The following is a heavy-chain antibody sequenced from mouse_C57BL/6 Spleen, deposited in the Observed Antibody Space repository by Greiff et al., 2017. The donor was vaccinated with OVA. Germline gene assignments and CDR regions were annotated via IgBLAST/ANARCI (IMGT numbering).Heavy chain of an antibody. D-gene: IGHD4-1*01. CDR1: GYSFTGYY. CDR3: ARNWGGDY. J-gene: IGHJ2*01. CDR2: INPSTGGT. V-gene: IGHV1-42*01. Sequence: VQLQQSGPELVKPGASVKISCKASGYSFTGYYMNWVKQSPEKSLEWIGEINPSTGGTTYNQKFKAKATLTVDKSSSTDYMQLKSLTSEDPAVYYGARNWGGDYWGQGTTLTGSS.